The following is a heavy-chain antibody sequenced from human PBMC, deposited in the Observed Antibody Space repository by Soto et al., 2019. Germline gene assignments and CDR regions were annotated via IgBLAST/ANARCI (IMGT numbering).Heavy chain of an antibody. CDR2: IKSKTDGGTT. J-gene: IGHJ4*02. Sequence: GGSLRLSCAASGFTFSNAWMNWVRQAPGKGLEWVGRIKSKTDGGTTDYAAPVKGRFTISRDDSKNTLYLQMNSLKTEDTSLYYFTTESDILTGYHEYYFDYWGQGTLVTVSS. CDR1: GFTFSNAW. D-gene: IGHD3-9*01. V-gene: IGHV3-15*07. CDR3: TTESDILTGYHEYYFDY.